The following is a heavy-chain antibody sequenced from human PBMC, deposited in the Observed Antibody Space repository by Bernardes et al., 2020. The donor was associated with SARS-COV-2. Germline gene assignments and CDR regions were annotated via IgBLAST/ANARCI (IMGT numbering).Heavy chain of an antibody. D-gene: IGHD4-17*01. Sequence: SETLSLTCAVSGGSISSSNWWSWVRQPPGKGLEWIGEIYHSGSTNYNPSLKSRVTISVDKSKNQFSLKLSSVTAADTAIYYCAREESRNGDYVHWGQGILVTVSS. CDR3: AREESRNGDYVH. CDR1: GGSISSSNW. CDR2: IYHSGST. V-gene: IGHV4-4*02. J-gene: IGHJ4*02.